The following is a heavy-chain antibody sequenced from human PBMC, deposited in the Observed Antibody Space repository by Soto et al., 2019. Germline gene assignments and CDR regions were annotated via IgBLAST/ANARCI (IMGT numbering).Heavy chain of an antibody. J-gene: IGHJ6*02. CDR1: GFTFSGSA. CDR3: TRRTAIDLAYYYGMDV. D-gene: IGHD5-18*01. V-gene: IGHV3-73*02. Sequence: EVQLVESGGGFVQPGGSLKISCAASGFTFSGSAMHWVRQASGKGLEWVGRIRSKANSYATAYAASVKGRFTISRDDSKNTAYLQMNSLKTEDTAVYYCTRRTAIDLAYYYGMDVWGQGTTVTVSS. CDR2: IRSKANSYAT.